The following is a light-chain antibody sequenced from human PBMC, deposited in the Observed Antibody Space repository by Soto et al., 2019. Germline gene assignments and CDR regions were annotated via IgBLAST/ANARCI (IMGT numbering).Light chain of an antibody. J-gene: IGKJ1*01. CDR3: QQYSVYPWT. CDR2: KAS. Sequence: DIPMTQSPSTLSTSIGDRVTITCRASQSISTSLAWYQQKPGKAPNLLIYKASSLESGVSSRFSGSGSGTDFTLTISSLQPDDFATYYCQQYSVYPWTFGQGTRVGIK. V-gene: IGKV1-5*03. CDR1: QSISTS.